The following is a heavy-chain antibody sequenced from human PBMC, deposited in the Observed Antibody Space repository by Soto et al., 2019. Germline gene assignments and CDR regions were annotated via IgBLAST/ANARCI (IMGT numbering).Heavy chain of an antibody. CDR3: ARRPKSSSTWYPLDY. V-gene: IGHV1-18*04. Sequence: ASVKVSCKTAGYVFSNYGITGVRQAPGQGLEWMGWISGYNDNTNYAQKFQGRLTMTIDTSTRTAFLDLRSLRSDDTAIYFCARRPKSSSTWYPLDYWGQGTLVTVSS. J-gene: IGHJ4*02. CDR1: GYVFSNYG. D-gene: IGHD6-13*01. CDR2: ISGYNDNT.